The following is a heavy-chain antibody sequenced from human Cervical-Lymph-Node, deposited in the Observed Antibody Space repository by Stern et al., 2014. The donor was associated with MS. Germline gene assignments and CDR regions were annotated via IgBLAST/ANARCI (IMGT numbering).Heavy chain of an antibody. V-gene: IGHV1-69*19. CDR3: ARHQAGIAAN. CDR2: IMPLFGTA. D-gene: IGHD6-13*01. J-gene: IGHJ4*02. CDR1: GGSLSTLA. Sequence: VQLEESGAEVKRPESSVKVSCKASGGSLSTLAISWVRQAPGQGLEWVGGIMPLFGTANYAQKFKGRLTITADESTSTVYMELSSLKSEDTAIYFCARHQAGIAANWGQGTLVTVPS.